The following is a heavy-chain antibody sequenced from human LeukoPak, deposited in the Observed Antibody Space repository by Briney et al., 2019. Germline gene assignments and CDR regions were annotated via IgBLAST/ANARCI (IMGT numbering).Heavy chain of an antibody. CDR3: ARGQYCSTTTCYSARGYFDF. V-gene: IGHV4-34*01. CDR2: INDSGST. Sequence: PSETLSLTCAVSGGAFSNYFWTWIRQPPGKGLEWIAEINDSGSTNSNSSLRSRVAISLDTSKNQFSLRLTSVTAADTAVYYCARGQYCSTTTCYSARGYFDFWGQGTLVTVSS. J-gene: IGHJ4*02. CDR1: GGAFSNYF. D-gene: IGHD2-2*01.